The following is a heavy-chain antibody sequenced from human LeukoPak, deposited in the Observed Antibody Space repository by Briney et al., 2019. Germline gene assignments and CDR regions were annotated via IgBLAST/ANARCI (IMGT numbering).Heavy chain of an antibody. J-gene: IGHJ4*02. CDR2: IHPNSGGT. CDR1: GYTFTDYY. CDR3: AGDLSPYYYDSSGYYSDY. Sequence: GASVKVSCKASGYTFTDYYMYWVRQAPGQGLEWMGWIHPNSGGTNYAQTFQGRVTMTRDTSISTAYMELSRLRSADTAVYYCAGDLSPYYYDSSGYYSDYWGQGTLVTVSS. V-gene: IGHV1-2*02. D-gene: IGHD3-22*01.